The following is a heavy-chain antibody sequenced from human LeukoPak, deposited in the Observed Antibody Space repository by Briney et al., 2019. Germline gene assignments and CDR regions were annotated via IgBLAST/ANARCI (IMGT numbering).Heavy chain of an antibody. J-gene: IGHJ4*02. Sequence: SVKVSCKASGGTFSRYAISWVRQAPGQGLEWMGGIIPIFGTANYAQKFQGRVTITADESTSTAYMELSSLRSEDTAVYYCAREGGWGPTDYGDHVYWGQGTLVTVSS. CDR3: AREGGWGPTDYGDHVY. CDR2: IIPIFGTA. D-gene: IGHD4-17*01. CDR1: GGTFSRYA. V-gene: IGHV1-69*13.